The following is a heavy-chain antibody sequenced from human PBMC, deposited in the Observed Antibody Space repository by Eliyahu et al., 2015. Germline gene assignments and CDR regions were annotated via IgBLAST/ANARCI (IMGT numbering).Heavy chain of an antibody. CDR1: GFSLSTTGVG. D-gene: IGHD3-22*01. Sequence: QITLKESGPTLVKPTQTLTLTCTFSGFSLSTTGVGVGWIRQPPGKALEWLALIYWDDNKRYSPSLNTRLIITKDTSKNQVVLTMADMDPVDTATYYCAHTTNYYNVGGYSFDYWGQGTLVTVSS. V-gene: IGHV2-5*02. J-gene: IGHJ4*02. CDR3: AHTTNYYNVGGYSFDY. CDR2: IYWDDNK.